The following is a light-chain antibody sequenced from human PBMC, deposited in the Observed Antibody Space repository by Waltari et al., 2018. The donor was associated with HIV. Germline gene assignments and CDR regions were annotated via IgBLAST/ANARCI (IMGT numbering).Light chain of an antibody. J-gene: IGLJ3*02. CDR2: RNN. CDR1: RSNIGSNY. V-gene: IGLV1-47*01. CDR3: ATWDDSLSGRV. Sequence: QSVLTQPPSASGAPGQKFTIPCSGSRSNIGSNYVYWYQHLPGAAPKLLIYRNNQRPAGVPDRFSGSKSGTSASLAVSGLRSEDEGHYYCATWDDSLSGRVFGGGTKLTVL.